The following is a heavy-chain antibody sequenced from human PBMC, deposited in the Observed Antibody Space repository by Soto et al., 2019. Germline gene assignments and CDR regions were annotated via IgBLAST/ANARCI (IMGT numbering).Heavy chain of an antibody. CDR2: ISAYNGNT. V-gene: IGHV1-18*01. J-gene: IGHJ4*01. D-gene: IGHD6-13*01. CDR3: AGSVQQQPAQDY. Sequence: AEVRCKACGAGVASSSMRSTQHANEQGLEWRGWISAYNGNTNYAQKLQGRVTITRDTSASTAYMELSSLRSEDTAVYYFAGSVQQQPAQDYRCHCTPVTGS. CDR1: GAGVASSS.